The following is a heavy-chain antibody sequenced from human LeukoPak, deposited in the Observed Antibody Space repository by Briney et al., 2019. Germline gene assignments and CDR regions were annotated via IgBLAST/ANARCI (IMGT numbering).Heavy chain of an antibody. CDR3: ARFGSRSFRYYSNYVDY. V-gene: IGHV3-11*04. CDR1: GFTFSDYY. Sequence: GGSLRLSCAASGFTFSDYYMSWIRQAPGKGLEWVSYISSSGSTIYYADSVKGRFTISRDNAKNSLYLQVNSLRAEDTAVYYCARFGSRSFRYYSNYVDYWGQGTLVTVSS. D-gene: IGHD4-11*01. CDR2: ISSSGSTI. J-gene: IGHJ4*02.